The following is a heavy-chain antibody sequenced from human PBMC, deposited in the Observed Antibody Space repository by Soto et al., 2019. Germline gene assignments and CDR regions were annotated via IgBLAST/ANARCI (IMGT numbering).Heavy chain of an antibody. CDR1: GNTFTGYY. D-gene: IGHD2-2*01. CDR3: AARYCSTTTCFPFDS. Sequence: ASVKVSCKASGNTFTGYYIHWVRQAPGQGLEWMGWINPNSGGTKYAQKFQGRVTMTRDTSISTAYMELSRLRSDDTAVYYCAARYCSTTTCFPFDSWGQGTLVTVSS. V-gene: IGHV1-2*02. J-gene: IGHJ4*02. CDR2: INPNSGGT.